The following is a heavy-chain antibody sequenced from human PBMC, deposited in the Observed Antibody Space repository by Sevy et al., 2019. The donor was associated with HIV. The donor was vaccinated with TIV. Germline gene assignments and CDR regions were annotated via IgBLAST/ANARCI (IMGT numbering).Heavy chain of an antibody. D-gene: IGHD3-3*01. V-gene: IGHV4-59*13. CDR3: ARSGIWNGYLDY. CDR2: IYYTGRV. J-gene: IGHJ4*02. Sequence: SETLSLTCSVSGGSIGSYYWAWVRQPPGKGLEWIGNIYYTGRVDYNHSLQSRVAMSVDTSKNQFSLALMSVTAADAAVYYFARSGIWNGYLDYWGQGALVTVSS. CDR1: GGSIGSYY.